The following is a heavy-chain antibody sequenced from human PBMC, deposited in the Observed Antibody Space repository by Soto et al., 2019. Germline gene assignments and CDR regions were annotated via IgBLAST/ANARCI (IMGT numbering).Heavy chain of an antibody. J-gene: IGHJ4*02. D-gene: IGHD6-13*01. Sequence: PSETLSLTCAVSGGSISSSNWWSWVRQPPGKGLEWIGEIYHSGGTNYNPSLKSRVTISVDKSKNQFSLKLSSVTAADTAVYYCARAVRRSGSLHYFDYWGQGTLVTISS. V-gene: IGHV4-4*02. CDR1: GGSISSSNW. CDR2: IYHSGGT. CDR3: ARAVRRSGSLHYFDY.